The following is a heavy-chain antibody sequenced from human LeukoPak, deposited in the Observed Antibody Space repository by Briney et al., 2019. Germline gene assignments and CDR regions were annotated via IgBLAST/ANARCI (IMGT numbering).Heavy chain of an antibody. CDR1: GFTFSSYA. Sequence: GGSLRLSCAASGFTFSSYAMSWVRQAPGKGLEWVSYISSSSSTIYYADSVKGRFTISRDNAKNSLYLQMNSLRAEDTAVYYCARDFDYWGQGTLVTVSS. V-gene: IGHV3-48*01. J-gene: IGHJ4*02. CDR2: ISSSSSTI. CDR3: ARDFDY.